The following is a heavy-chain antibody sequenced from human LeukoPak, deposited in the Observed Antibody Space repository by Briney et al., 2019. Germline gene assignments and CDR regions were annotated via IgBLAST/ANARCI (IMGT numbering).Heavy chain of an antibody. Sequence: SETLSLTCTVSSGSINSYYWGWVRQPAGRGLEWIGRIYTTGKTDYNPSLKSRLTMSVDTSKRQFSLNLTSVAAADTAIYFCARHGYTASHYFLDFWSQGTLVTVSS. CDR2: IYTTGKT. D-gene: IGHD3-16*01. J-gene: IGHJ4*02. CDR3: ARHGYTASHYFLDF. CDR1: SGSINSYY. V-gene: IGHV4-4*07.